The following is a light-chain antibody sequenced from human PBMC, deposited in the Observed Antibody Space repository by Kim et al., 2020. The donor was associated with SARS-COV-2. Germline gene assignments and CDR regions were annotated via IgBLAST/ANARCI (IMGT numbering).Light chain of an antibody. CDR2: DNN. V-gene: IGLV1-51*01. CDR1: SSNIGNHD. Sequence: VTISCSGSSSNIGNHDVSWFQHLPGTSPKLIIYDNNRRPSGIPDRFSGSKSATSATLGISGLQTGDEAVYYCGTWDSSLNSGIFGGGTQLTVL. CDR3: GTWDSSLNSGI. J-gene: IGLJ2*01.